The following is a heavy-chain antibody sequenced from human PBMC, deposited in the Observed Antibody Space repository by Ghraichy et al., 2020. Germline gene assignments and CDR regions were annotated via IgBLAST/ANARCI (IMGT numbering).Heavy chain of an antibody. V-gene: IGHV3-23*01. J-gene: IGHJ3*02. CDR2: ISSSGDST. CDR3: AKDRVGVFPDAFDI. D-gene: IGHD3-22*01. CDR1: GFTFSSYV. Sequence: GSLNISCAASGFTFSSYVMTWVRQAPGEGLDWVSGISSSGDSTYYADSVKGRFTVSRDNSKNTLYLQMNSVRAEDTAIYYCAKDRVGVFPDAFDIWGQGTLVTVSS.